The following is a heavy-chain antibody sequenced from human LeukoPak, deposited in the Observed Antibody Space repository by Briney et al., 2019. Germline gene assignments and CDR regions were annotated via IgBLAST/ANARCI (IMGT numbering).Heavy chain of an antibody. Sequence: GGSLRLSCTASGFTFSSYAMNWVRQAPGKGLEWVSGIGAGGTFTYYADSVKGRFTIFRDNSRNTLYLQMNSLRADDTAVYYCAKERTNFDYWGQGTLVTVSS. CDR3: AKERTNFDY. D-gene: IGHD2-8*01. CDR2: IGAGGTFT. CDR1: GFTFSSYA. V-gene: IGHV3-23*01. J-gene: IGHJ4*02.